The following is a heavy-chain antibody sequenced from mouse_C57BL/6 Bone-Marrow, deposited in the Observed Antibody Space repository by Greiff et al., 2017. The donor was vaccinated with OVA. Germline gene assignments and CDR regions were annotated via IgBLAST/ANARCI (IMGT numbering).Heavy chain of an antibody. CDR1: GYTFTSYG. V-gene: IGHV1-81*01. J-gene: IGHJ3*01. Sequence: QVQLQQSGAELARPGASVKLSCKASGYTFTSYGISWVKQRTGQGLEWIGEIYPRSGNTYYNEKFKGKATLTADKSSSTAHMELRSLTSEDAAVYFCARPNWGFAYWGQGTLVTVSA. D-gene: IGHD4-1*02. CDR3: ARPNWGFAY. CDR2: IYPRSGNT.